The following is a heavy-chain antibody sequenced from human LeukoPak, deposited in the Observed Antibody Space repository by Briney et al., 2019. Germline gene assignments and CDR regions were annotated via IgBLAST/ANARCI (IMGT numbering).Heavy chain of an antibody. CDR3: ARVSTAVSLAIDY. D-gene: IGHD6-13*01. CDR1: GFTFSSYG. CDR2: ISSSSRYM. J-gene: IGHJ4*02. V-gene: IGHV3-21*06. Sequence: GRSLRLSCAASGFTFSSYGMNWVRQAPGKGLEWVSVISSSSRYMYYADSVKGRFTISRDNAKNSLYLQMYSLRAEDTAVYYCARVSTAVSLAIDYWGQGTLVTVST.